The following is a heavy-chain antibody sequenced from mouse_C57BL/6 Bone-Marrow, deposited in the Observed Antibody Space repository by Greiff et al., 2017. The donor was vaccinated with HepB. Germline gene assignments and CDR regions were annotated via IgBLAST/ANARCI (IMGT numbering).Heavy chain of an antibody. CDR2: IDPENGDT. J-gene: IGHJ3*01. V-gene: IGHV14-4*01. Sequence: EVQLQQSGAELVRPGASVKLSCTASGFNIKDDYMHWVKQRPEQGLEWIGWIDPENGDTDYASKFQGKATITADTSSNTAYLQLSSLTSEDTAVYYCTTGLRRRTWFAYWGQGTRVTVSA. D-gene: IGHD2-2*01. CDR1: GFNIKDDY. CDR3: TTGLRRRTWFAY.